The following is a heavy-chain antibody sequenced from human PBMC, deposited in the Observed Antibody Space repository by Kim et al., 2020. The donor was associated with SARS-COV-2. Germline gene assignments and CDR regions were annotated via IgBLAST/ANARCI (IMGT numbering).Heavy chain of an antibody. V-gene: IGHV3-53*01. CDR2: IYSGGST. CDR3: ARAGGYSYYGLDV. D-gene: IGHD5-18*01. CDR1: GFTISRNY. J-gene: IGHJ6*02. Sequence: GGSLRLSCAASGFTISRNYMNWVRQAPGEGLEWVSVIYSGGSTLYPDSVKGRFTVTRDISKNTVYLQMNSPRADDTAVYYCARAGGYSYYGLDVWGQGTTVTVSS.